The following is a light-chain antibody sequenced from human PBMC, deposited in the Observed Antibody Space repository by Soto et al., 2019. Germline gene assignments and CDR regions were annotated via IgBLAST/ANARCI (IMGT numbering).Light chain of an antibody. CDR2: AAS. J-gene: IGKJ1*01. Sequence: DIQMTQSPSSLSASVGDRVTITCRASQSISSYLNWYQQKPGRAPKLLIYAASSLQSRVPSRFSGSGSGTDFTLTISSLQPEDFATYYCQQSYSTPRPFGQGTVVDI. CDR1: QSISSY. V-gene: IGKV1-39*01. CDR3: QQSYSTPRP.